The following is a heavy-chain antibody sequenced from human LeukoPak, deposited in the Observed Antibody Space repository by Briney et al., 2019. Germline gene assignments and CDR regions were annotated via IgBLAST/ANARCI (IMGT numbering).Heavy chain of an antibody. V-gene: IGHV3-30*03. J-gene: IGHJ1*01. D-gene: IGHD3-22*01. CDR2: ISYDGSNK. CDR3: ASIITLMDVVFS. CDR1: GFSFSTYG. Sequence: GGSLRLSCVGSGFSFSTYGMHWVRQAPGKGLEWVAIISYDGSNKYYADSVKGRFTISRDNSKNALYLQMNSLRAEDTAVYYCASIITLMDVVFSWGQGTLVTVSS.